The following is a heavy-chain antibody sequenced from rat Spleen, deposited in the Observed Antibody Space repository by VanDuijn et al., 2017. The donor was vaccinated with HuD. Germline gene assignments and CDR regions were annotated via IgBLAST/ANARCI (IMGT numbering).Heavy chain of an antibody. V-gene: IGHV5-7*01. CDR3: ARRHYGYTDYFDY. D-gene: IGHD1-9*01. Sequence: EVQLVESDGGLVQPGRSLKLSCAASGFTFSDYNMAWVRQAPKKGLEWVTIINYDGSNTYYRDSVKGRFTISRDNAKSTLSLQMDSLRSEDTATFYCARRHYGYTDYFDYWGQGVMVTVSS. CDR2: INYDGSNT. CDR1: GFTFSDYN. J-gene: IGHJ2*01.